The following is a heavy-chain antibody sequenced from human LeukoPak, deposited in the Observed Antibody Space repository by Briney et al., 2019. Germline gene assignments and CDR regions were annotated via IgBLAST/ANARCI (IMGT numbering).Heavy chain of an antibody. CDR2: TYYRSKWYN. CDR1: GDSVSSNSAA. V-gene: IGHV6-1*01. D-gene: IGHD3-9*01. CDR3: TRATYYDILTGYGLFDY. Sequence: SQTLSLTCAISGDSVSSNSAAWNWIRQSPSRGLEWLGRTYYRSKWYNDYAVSVKSRITINPDTSKNQFSLQLNFVTPEDTAVYYCTRATYYDILTGYGLFDYWGQGTLVTVSS. J-gene: IGHJ4*02.